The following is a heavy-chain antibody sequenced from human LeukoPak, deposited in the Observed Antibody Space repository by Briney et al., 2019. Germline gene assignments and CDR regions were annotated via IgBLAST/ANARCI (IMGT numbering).Heavy chain of an antibody. CDR2: IYYSGST. CDR3: ARGLDYYDSSSWFDP. V-gene: IGHV4-31*03. CDR1: GGSISSGGYY. Sequence: PSQTLSLTCTVSGGSISSGGYYWRWIRQHPGKGLEWIGYIYYSGSTYYNPSLKSRVTISVDTSKNQFSLKLSSVTAADTAVYYCARGLDYYDSSSWFDPWGQGTLVTVSS. D-gene: IGHD3-22*01. J-gene: IGHJ5*02.